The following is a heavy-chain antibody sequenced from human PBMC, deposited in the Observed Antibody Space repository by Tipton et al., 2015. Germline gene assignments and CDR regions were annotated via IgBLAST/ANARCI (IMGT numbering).Heavy chain of an antibody. V-gene: IGHV4-39*01. D-gene: IGHD2-15*01. CDR3: LTGYCSAGSCYRYYGMDV. J-gene: IGHJ6*02. Sequence: TLSLTCTVSGGSISSSNYYWGWIRQPPGKGLEWIGNIDYSGSTYYNPSLKSRVTISIDTSKNQFSLRLSSVTAADTALYYCLTGYCSAGSCYRYYGMDVWGQGTTVTVSS. CDR2: IDYSGST. CDR1: GGSISSSNYY.